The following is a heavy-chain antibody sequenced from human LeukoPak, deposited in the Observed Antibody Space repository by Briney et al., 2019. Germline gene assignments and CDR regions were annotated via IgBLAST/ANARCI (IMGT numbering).Heavy chain of an antibody. V-gene: IGHV3-15*01. CDR1: GFTFSNAW. Sequence: GGSLRLSCAASGFTFSNAWMSWVRQAPGKGLEWVGRIKSKTDGGTTDYAAPVKGRFTIPRDDSKNTLYLQMSSLKTEDTAVYYCTTATGSSRVWGVYWGQGTLVTVSS. J-gene: IGHJ4*02. CDR3: TTATGSSRVWGVY. CDR2: IKSKTDGGTT. D-gene: IGHD6-13*01.